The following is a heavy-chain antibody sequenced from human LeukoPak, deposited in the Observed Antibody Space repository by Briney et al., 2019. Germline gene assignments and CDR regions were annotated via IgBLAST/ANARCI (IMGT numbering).Heavy chain of an antibody. Sequence: GGSLRLSCAASGFTFSSCSMNWVRQAPGKGLEWVSSISSSSSYIYYADSVKGRCTISRDNAKNSLYLQMNSLRAEDTAVYYCARARGVPSWFDPWGQGTLVTVSS. J-gene: IGHJ5*02. CDR1: GFTFSSCS. CDR2: ISSSSSYI. D-gene: IGHD3-10*01. CDR3: ARARGVPSWFDP. V-gene: IGHV3-21*01.